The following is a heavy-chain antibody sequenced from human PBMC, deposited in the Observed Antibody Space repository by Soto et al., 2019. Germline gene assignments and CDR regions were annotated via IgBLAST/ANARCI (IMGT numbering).Heavy chain of an antibody. Sequence: QLQLQESGPGLVKPSETLSLTCTVSGGSISSSSYYWGWIRQPPGKGLEWIGSIYYSGSTYYNPSLNSRVTISVDTSKKQFSLKLGSVTAADTAVYYCARHRLDFESNYYYGMDVWGQGTTVTVSS. D-gene: IGHD2-2*03. V-gene: IGHV4-39*01. J-gene: IGHJ6*02. CDR3: ARHRLDFESNYYYGMDV. CDR2: IYYSGST. CDR1: GGSISSSSYY.